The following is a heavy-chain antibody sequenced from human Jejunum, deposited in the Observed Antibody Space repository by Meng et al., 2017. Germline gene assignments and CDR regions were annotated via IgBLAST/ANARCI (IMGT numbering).Heavy chain of an antibody. CDR1: GGSITGTNW. D-gene: IGHD1-7*01. CDR2: IYHSGTT. Sequence: VEWRESGPGLGGPSGPLSLTCAVSGGSITGTNWWTWVRQAPGKGLVWIGEIYHSGTTNYNPSLKSRVAISADKSKNQFSLNLYSLSAADTAVYYCATRTRDSFDYWGQGSLVTVSS. V-gene: IGHV4-4*02. CDR3: ATRTRDSFDY. J-gene: IGHJ4*02.